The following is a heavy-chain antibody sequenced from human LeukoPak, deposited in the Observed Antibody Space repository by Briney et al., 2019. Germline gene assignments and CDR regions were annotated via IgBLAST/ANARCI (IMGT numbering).Heavy chain of an antibody. J-gene: IGHJ4*02. Sequence: GGSLRLSCAAPGFTFSSYAMSWVRQAPGKGLEWVSGISGTAGKTYYADSVKGRFTISRDNSKNTLYLQMTSLRVEDTAVYYCAKGSGIVILSNPLDYWGQGTLVTVSS. CDR1: GFTFSSYA. D-gene: IGHD1-26*01. CDR2: ISGTAGKT. CDR3: AKGSGIVILSNPLDY. V-gene: IGHV3-23*01.